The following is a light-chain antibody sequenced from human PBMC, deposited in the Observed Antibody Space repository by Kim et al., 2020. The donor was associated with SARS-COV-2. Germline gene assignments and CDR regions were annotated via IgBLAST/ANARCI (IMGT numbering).Light chain of an antibody. J-gene: IGLJ2*01. Sequence: SSELTQYPAVSVALGQTVRITCQGDTLRSLFANWYQQKPGHAPVLVIYVNKNRPLGIPDRFSGSSSGNTASLTITGAQAEAEADYYCNSRDSSGNHVVFG. CDR2: VNK. CDR3: NSRDSSGNHVV. CDR1: TLRSLF. V-gene: IGLV3-19*01.